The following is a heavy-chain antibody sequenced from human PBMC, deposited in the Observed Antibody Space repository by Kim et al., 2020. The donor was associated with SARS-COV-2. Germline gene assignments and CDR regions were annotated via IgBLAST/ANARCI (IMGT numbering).Heavy chain of an antibody. D-gene: IGHD1-20*01. V-gene: IGHV3-30-3*01. Sequence: GGSLRLSCAASGFTFSSYAMHWVRQAPGKGLEWVAIISYDGSNKYYADSVKGRFTISRDNSKNTLYLQMNSLRAEDTAVYYCARDRGLRKTRYNWNDGLDYWGQGTLVTVSS. J-gene: IGHJ4*02. CDR3: ARDRGLRKTRYNWNDGLDY. CDR2: ISYDGSNK. CDR1: GFTFSSYA.